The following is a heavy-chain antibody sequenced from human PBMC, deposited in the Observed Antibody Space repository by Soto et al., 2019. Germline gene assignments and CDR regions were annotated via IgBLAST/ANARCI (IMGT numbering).Heavy chain of an antibody. J-gene: IGHJ5*01. CDR1: GFTFKNYF. D-gene: IGHD4-17*01. CDR2: ISWNSNSI. Sequence: GGSLRLSCVASGFTFKNYFIHCVRQPPGHWLEWVSGISWNSNSIVYANSVQGRFTISRYHCKNTLYLQMNNMRAEHTALSYRAQDPMGYGDYVCWFDLWGQGTLVTVSS. CDR3: AQDPMGYGDYVCWFDL. V-gene: IGHV3-9*01.